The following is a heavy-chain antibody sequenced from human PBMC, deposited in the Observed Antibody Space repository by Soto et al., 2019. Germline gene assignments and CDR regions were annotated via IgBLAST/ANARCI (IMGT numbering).Heavy chain of an antibody. CDR1: GFTFTSSA. CDR3: AATADTMVRGVIIYYYGMDV. Sequence: SVKVSCKASGFTFTSSAVQWVRQARGQSLERIGWIVVGSGNTNYAQKFQERVTITRDMSTSTAYMELSSLRSEDTAVYYCAATADTMVRGVIIYYYGMDVWGQGTTVTVSS. CDR2: IVVGSGNT. D-gene: IGHD3-10*01. J-gene: IGHJ6*02. V-gene: IGHV1-58*01.